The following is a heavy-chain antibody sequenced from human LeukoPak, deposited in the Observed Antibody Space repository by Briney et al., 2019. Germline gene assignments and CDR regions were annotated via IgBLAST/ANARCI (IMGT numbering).Heavy chain of an antibody. CDR3: AKDSLRWSYFYYGMDV. CDR2: ISYAGSNK. Sequence: GGSLRLSCAASGFTLSSYGMHWVRQAPGKGLEWVAVISYAGSNKYYVDSVKGRFTISRDNSKNTLYLQMNSLRAEDTAVYYCAKDSLRWSYFYYGMDVWGQGTTITVSS. CDR1: GFTLSSYG. V-gene: IGHV3-30*18. D-gene: IGHD4-23*01. J-gene: IGHJ6*02.